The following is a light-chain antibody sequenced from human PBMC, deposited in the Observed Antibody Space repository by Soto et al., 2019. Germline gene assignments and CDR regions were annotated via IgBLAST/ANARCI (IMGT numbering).Light chain of an antibody. CDR1: QSVSSIY. Sequence: EIVLTQSPGTLSLSPGERATLSCRASQSVSSIYLAWYQQKPGQAPRLLIYGASSRPTGIPDRFSGSGSGTDFTLTISRLEPEDFAVYYCQQYGSSALTFXGGTKVDI. J-gene: IGKJ4*01. V-gene: IGKV3-20*01. CDR3: QQYGSSALT. CDR2: GAS.